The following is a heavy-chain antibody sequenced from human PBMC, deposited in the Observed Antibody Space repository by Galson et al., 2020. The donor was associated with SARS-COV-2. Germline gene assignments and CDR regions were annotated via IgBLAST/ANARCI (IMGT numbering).Heavy chain of an antibody. Sequence: ASVKVSCKTSGYRFTDYYIHWVRQAPGQGLEWMGWINPNSGATKHAQKFQGRFTMTRDTSIYTAYMELSMLGSDDTAMYYCAALGGVVIMNFDPWGQGTRVTVSS. V-gene: IGHV1-2*02. CDR2: INPNSGAT. J-gene: IGHJ5*02. CDR3: AALGGVVIMNFDP. CDR1: GYRFTDYY. D-gene: IGHD3-3*01.